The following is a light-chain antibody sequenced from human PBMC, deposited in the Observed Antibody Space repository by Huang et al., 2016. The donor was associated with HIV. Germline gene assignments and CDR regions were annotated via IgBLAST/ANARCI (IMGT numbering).Light chain of an antibody. V-gene: IGKV3-11*01. CDR3: QQRSAWPLT. CDR1: QSGHSY. CDR2: DAS. J-gene: IGKJ4*01. Sequence: EIVLTQSPATLSLSPGERATLSCRASQSGHSYLAWYQQKPGQAPRLLIYDASNRATGSPARFSGSGSGTDFTLTISNLQSEDFAVYYCQQRSAWPLTFGGGTKVEI.